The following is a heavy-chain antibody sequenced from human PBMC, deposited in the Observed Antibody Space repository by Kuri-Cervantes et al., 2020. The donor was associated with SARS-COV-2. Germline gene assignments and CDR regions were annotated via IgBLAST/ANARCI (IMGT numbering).Heavy chain of an antibody. CDR3: ARDRGSGPGGYYYGMDV. Sequence: SETLSLTCTVSGGSISSSSYYWGWIRQPPGKGLEWIGSIYYSGSTYYNPSLKSRVTISVDTSKNQFSLKLSSVTAADTAVYYCARDRGSGPGGYYYGMDVWGQGTTVTVSS. D-gene: IGHD3-10*01. V-gene: IGHV4-39*02. J-gene: IGHJ6*02. CDR1: GGSISSSSYY. CDR2: IYYSGST.